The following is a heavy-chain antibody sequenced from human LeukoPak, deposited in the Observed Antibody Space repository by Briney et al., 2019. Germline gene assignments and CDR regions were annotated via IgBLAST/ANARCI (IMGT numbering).Heavy chain of an antibody. D-gene: IGHD3-10*01. J-gene: IGHJ4*02. CDR3: ASDYGSGSYRFFRY. CDR2: IYYSGST. V-gene: IGHV4-59*01. CDR1: GGSISSYY. Sequence: SETLFLTCTVSGGSISSYYWSWIRQPPGKGLEWIGYIYYSGSTNYDPSLKSRVTISVDTSKNQFSLKLSSVTAADTAVYYCASDYGSGSYRFFRYWGQGTLVTVSS.